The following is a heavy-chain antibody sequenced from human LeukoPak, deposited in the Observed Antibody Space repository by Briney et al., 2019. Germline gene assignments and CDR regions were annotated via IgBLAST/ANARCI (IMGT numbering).Heavy chain of an antibody. CDR2: VYYSGST. CDR3: ARETVTTVTPRHFDL. D-gene: IGHD4-17*01. Sequence: PSETLSFTCTVSGGSLSSYYWNWIRQPQGKGLEWIGYVYYSGSTNYNPSLESRVTVSLDTSKNQFSLKLNSVTAADTAVYYCARETVTTVTPRHFDLWGRGTLVTVSS. J-gene: IGHJ2*01. V-gene: IGHV4-59*01. CDR1: GGSLSSYY.